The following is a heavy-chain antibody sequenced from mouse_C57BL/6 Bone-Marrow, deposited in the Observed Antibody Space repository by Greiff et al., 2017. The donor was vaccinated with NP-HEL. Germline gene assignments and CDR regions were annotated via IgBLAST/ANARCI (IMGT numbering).Heavy chain of an antibody. CDR3: VRGPYWYFDV. Sequence: EVHLVESGGGLVQPKGSLKLSCAASGFSFNTYAMNWVRQAPGKGLEWVARIRSKSNNYATYYADSVKDRFTISRDDSESMLYLQMNNLKTEDTAMYYCVRGPYWYFDVWGTGTTVTVSS. CDR1: GFSFNTYA. CDR2: IRSKSNNYAT. J-gene: IGHJ1*03. V-gene: IGHV10-1*01.